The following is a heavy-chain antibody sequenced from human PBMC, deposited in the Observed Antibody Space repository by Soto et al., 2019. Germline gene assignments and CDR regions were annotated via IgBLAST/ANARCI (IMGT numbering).Heavy chain of an antibody. V-gene: IGHV3-48*01. CDR3: ARAPGYSSGWLDY. J-gene: IGHJ4*02. CDR1: GFTFSSYS. D-gene: IGHD6-19*01. CDR2: ISSSSSTI. Sequence: GGSLRLSCAASGFTFSSYSMNWVRQAPGKGLEWVSYISSSSSTIYYADSVKGRFTISRDNAKNSLYLQMNSLRAEDTALYYCARAPGYSSGWLDYWGQGTLVTVSS.